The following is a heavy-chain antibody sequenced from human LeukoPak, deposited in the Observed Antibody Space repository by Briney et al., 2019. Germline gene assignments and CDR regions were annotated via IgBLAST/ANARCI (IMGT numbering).Heavy chain of an antibody. CDR1: GGSFSGYY. J-gene: IGHJ4*02. CDR2: INHSGST. V-gene: IGHV4-34*01. Sequence: SETLSLTCAVYGGSFSGYYWSWIRQPPGKGLGWIGEINHSGSTNYNPSLKSRVTISVDTSKNQFSLKLSSVTAADTAVYYCARGDVDTAMVPFDYWGQGTLVTVSS. CDR3: ARGDVDTAMVPFDY. D-gene: IGHD5-18*01.